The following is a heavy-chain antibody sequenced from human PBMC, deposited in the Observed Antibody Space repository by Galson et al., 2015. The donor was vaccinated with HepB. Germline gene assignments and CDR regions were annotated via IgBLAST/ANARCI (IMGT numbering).Heavy chain of an antibody. CDR2: ISGSGGST. CDR3: AKDSPTGFVVVVAATWVFDY. J-gene: IGHJ4*02. D-gene: IGHD2-15*01. CDR1: GFTFSSYA. V-gene: IGHV3-23*01. Sequence: SLRLSCAASGFTFSSYAMSWVRQAPGKGLEWVSAISGSGGSTYYADSVKGRFTISRDNSKNTLYLQMNSLRAEDTAVYYCAKDSPTGFVVVVAATWVFDYWGQGTLVTVSS.